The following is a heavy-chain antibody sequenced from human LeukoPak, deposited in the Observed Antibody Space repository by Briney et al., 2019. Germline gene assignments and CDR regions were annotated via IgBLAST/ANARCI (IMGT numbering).Heavy chain of an antibody. Sequence: GGSLRLSCAASGFTFSSHSMNWVRQAPGKGLEWVSYITSSSTTIYYADSVKGRFTISRDNAKNSLYLQMNSLRPEDTAVYYCARDKVHGTGWFDPWGQGTLVTVSS. CDR1: GFTFSSHS. CDR2: ITSSSTTI. J-gene: IGHJ5*02. V-gene: IGHV3-48*01. CDR3: ARDKVHGTGWFDP. D-gene: IGHD2-8*02.